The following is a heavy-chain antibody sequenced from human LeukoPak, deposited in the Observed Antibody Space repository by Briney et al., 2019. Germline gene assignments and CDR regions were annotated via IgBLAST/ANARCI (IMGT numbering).Heavy chain of an antibody. D-gene: IGHD5-18*01. CDR3: ASLHSYGQFDY. CDR1: GVTFSSYS. J-gene: IGHJ4*02. V-gene: IGHV3-48*01. Sequence: PGGSLRLSCAASGVTFSSYSINWVRQAPGKGLEWVSYISSSSSTIYYADSVKGRFTISRDNAKNSLYLQMNSLRAEDTAVYYCASLHSYGQFDYWGQGTLVTVSS. CDR2: ISSSSSTI.